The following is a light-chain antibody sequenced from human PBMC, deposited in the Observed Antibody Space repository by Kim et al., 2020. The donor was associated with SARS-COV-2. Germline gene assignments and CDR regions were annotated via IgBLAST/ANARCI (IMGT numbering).Light chain of an antibody. V-gene: IGLV10-54*01. CDR2: RNN. J-gene: IGLJ3*02. CDR3: PAWGSSLSGWV. Sequence: LTQPPSVSKGLRQTATLTCTGNSNNVGNQGAAWLQQHQGHPPKLLSYRNNNRPSGISERLSASRSGNTASLTITGLQPEDEADYYCPAWGSSLSGWV. CDR1: SNNVGNQG.